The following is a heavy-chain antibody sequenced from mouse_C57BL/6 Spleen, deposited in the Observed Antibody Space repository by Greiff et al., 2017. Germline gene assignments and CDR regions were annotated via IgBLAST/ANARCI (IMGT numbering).Heavy chain of an antibody. D-gene: IGHD3-2*02. CDR2: IHPNSGST. Sequence: QVHVKQSGAELVKPGASVKLSCKASGYTFTSYWMHWVKQRPGQGLEWIGMIHPNSGSTNYNEKFKSKATLTVDKSSSTAYMQLSSLTSEDSAVYYCASERDSSGPFAYWGQGTLVTVSA. J-gene: IGHJ3*01. V-gene: IGHV1-64*01. CDR1: GYTFTSYW. CDR3: ASERDSSGPFAY.